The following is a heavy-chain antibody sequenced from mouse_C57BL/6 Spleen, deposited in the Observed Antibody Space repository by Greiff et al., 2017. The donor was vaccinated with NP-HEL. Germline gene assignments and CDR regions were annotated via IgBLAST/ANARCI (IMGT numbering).Heavy chain of an antibody. CDR2: INPNNGGT. CDR1: GYTFTDYY. CDR3: ARRSYGYFDV. V-gene: IGHV1-26*01. Sequence: EVQLQQSGPELVKPGASVKISCKASGYTFTDYYMNWVKQSHGKSLEWIGDINPNNGGTSYNQKFKGKATLTVDKSSSTAYMELRSLTSEDSAVYYCARRSYGYFDVWGTGTTVTVSS. J-gene: IGHJ1*03. D-gene: IGHD2-12*01.